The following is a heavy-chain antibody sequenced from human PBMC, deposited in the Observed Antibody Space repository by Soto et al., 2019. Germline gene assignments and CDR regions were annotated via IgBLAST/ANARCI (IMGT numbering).Heavy chain of an antibody. Sequence: QVQLVQSGAEVKKPGDSVTISCKASGYSFTTYYMHWLRQAPGQRPEWMGWINTANGNTQYSQKFQGRVTFTRDTSASTAYMELKNLISEDTAVYYCAKDPDGQRWYDWLDPWGQGTRVAVSS. CDR1: GYSFTTYY. D-gene: IGHD6-13*01. V-gene: IGHV1-3*04. CDR3: AKDPDGQRWYDWLDP. J-gene: IGHJ5*02. CDR2: INTANGNT.